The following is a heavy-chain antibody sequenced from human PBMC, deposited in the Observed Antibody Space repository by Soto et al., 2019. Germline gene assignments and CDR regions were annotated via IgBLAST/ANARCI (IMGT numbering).Heavy chain of an antibody. D-gene: IGHD2-21*01. CDR2: IIPIQGKA. J-gene: IGHJ6*03. Sequence: QVHLVQSGAELKKPGSSVKVSCAASGGSFTSYSLTWVRQAPGQGLEWMGRIIPIQGKANYAVKFQDRVTITADRSTRTVYMELTSLRPEDTGGYFCAKSLLFVDHGYMDGGGKGTTVTVSS. CDR3: AKSLLFVDHGYMDG. V-gene: IGHV1-69*02. CDR1: GGSFTSYS.